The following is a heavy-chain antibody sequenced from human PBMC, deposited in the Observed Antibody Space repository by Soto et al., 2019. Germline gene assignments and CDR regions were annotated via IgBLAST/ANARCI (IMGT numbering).Heavy chain of an antibody. CDR2: ISSETNGI. CDR3: ARDMKYCDPSGYFDY. V-gene: IGHV3-48*02. Sequence: PGGSLRLSCAASGFTPSTYSMNWVRQGPGKGLEWISYISSETNGIDYADSVKGRFTISRDNAKNSLYLQMSSLRDEDTAVYYCARDMKYCDPSGYFDYWGQGTLVTGSS. CDR1: GFTPSTYS. J-gene: IGHJ4*02. D-gene: IGHD3-22*01.